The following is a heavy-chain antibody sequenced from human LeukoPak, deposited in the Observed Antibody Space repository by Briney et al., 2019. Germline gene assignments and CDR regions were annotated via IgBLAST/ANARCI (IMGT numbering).Heavy chain of an antibody. J-gene: IGHJ3*02. V-gene: IGHV4-34*01. CDR2: INHSGST. Sequence: KTSETLSLTCAVYGGSFSGYYWSWIRQPPGKGLEWIGEINHSGSTNYNPSLKSRVTISVDTSKNQFSLKLSSVTAADTAVYYCARRPPLSAFDIWGQGTMVTVSS. CDR1: GGSFSGYY. CDR3: ARRPPLSAFDI. D-gene: IGHD4/OR15-4a*01.